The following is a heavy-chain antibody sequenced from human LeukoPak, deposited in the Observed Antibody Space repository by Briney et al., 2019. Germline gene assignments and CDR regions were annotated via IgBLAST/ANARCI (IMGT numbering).Heavy chain of an antibody. CDR3: ASPGPTTVRGPPSH. CDR2: IYYSGTT. V-gene: IGHV4-59*12. CDR1: GGSISSYY. D-gene: IGHD4-11*01. Sequence: SETLSLTCTVSGGSISSYYWSWIRQPPGKGLEWIGYIYYSGTTNYNPSLKSRVTISVDTSKNQFSLKLSSVTAADTAVYYCASPGPTTVRGPPSHWGQGTLVTVSS. J-gene: IGHJ4*02.